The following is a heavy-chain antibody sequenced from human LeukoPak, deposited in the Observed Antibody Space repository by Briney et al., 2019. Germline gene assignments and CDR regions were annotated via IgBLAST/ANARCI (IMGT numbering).Heavy chain of an antibody. Sequence: GGSLRLSCVASGLTFISYGMRWVRQPPGKGLEWFSAITRSGGSTYYADSVKGRFTISRDNSKNTLYLQMTSLRVEDTAVYYCAKDHTSGWLWGQGTLVTVSS. D-gene: IGHD6-19*01. J-gene: IGHJ4*02. V-gene: IGHV3-23*01. CDR3: AKDHTSGWL. CDR1: GLTFISYG. CDR2: ITRSGGST.